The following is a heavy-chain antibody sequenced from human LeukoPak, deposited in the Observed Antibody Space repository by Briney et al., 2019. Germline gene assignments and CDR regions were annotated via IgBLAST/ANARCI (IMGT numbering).Heavy chain of an antibody. D-gene: IGHD6-13*01. Sequence: GESLKISCKGSGYSFTSYWIGWVRQMPGKGLEWMGIIFPGDSDIRYSPSFQGQVTISVDKSISTAYLQWGSLKASDTAMFYCARSYSKNWYDYWGQGTLVTVSS. CDR2: IFPGDSDI. CDR1: GYSFTSYW. J-gene: IGHJ5*01. V-gene: IGHV5-51*01. CDR3: ARSYSKNWYDY.